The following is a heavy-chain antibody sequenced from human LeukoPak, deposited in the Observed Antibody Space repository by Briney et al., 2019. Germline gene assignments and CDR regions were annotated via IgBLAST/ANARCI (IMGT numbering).Heavy chain of an antibody. Sequence: PSETLSLTCAVYGGSFSGYYWSGIRQPPGKGLEWMGEINHSGSTNYNQSLKSRVTISEDTSKHQVFLKLSSVTAADTAVYYCARVYCNSTSWSSPNDYWGQGTLVTVSS. D-gene: IGHD2-2*01. CDR1: GGSFSGYY. V-gene: IGHV4-34*01. CDR3: ARVYCNSTSWSSPNDY. CDR2: INHSGST. J-gene: IGHJ4*02.